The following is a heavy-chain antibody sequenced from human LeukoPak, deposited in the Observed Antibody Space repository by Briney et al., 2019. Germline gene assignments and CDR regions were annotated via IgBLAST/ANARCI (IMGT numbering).Heavy chain of an antibody. J-gene: IGHJ6*03. Sequence: GESLKISCEGSGYSFTTNWIAWVRQMPGKGREWMGIIYPDDSDTRYSPSFQGQSTISADKSINTDYLQWSSLKASDTAMYYCARLEPGGHYHYYYYMDVWGKGSTVTVSS. D-gene: IGHD3-16*01. CDR2: IYPDDSDT. CDR3: ARLEPGGHYHYYYYMDV. V-gene: IGHV5-51*01. CDR1: GYSFTTNW.